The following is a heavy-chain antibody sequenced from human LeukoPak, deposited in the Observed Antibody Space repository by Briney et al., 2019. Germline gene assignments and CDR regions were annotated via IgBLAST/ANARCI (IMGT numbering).Heavy chain of an antibody. J-gene: IGHJ4*02. CDR1: GFTFGGYA. CDR3: AKEKSGTYYFDY. D-gene: IGHD1-26*01. CDR2: IRFDGSIK. V-gene: IGHV3-30*02. Sequence: GGSLRLSCAASGFTFGGYAMHWVRQAPGKGLEWVAFIRFDGSIKNYPDSVKGRFAISRDDSKNTLYLQLNSLEAEDTAVYYCAKEKSGTYYFDYWGQGTLVTVSS.